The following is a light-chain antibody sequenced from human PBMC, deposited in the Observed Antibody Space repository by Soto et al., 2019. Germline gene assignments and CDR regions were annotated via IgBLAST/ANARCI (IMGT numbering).Light chain of an antibody. Sequence: QSVLTQPPSVSGAPGQRVTISCTGSSSNIGAGYDVHWYQQLPGTAPKLLIYGNSNRPSGVPDRFSGSKSGTSASLAITGLQAEDEADYYCQSYASSLGGAVLGGGTQLTAL. CDR2: GNS. V-gene: IGLV1-40*01. J-gene: IGLJ7*02. CDR1: SSNIGAGYD. CDR3: QSYASSLGGAV.